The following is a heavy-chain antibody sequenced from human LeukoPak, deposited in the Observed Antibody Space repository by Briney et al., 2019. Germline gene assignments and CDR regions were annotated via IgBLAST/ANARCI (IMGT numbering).Heavy chain of an antibody. CDR1: GDIVSSNSAA. D-gene: IGHD6-13*01. CDR3: ARAAAAKGAFDY. V-gene: IGHV6-1*01. CDR2: TYYRSKWFN. J-gene: IGHJ4*02. Sequence: SQTLSLTCAISGDIVSSNSAAWNWIRQSPSRGLEWLARTYYRSKWFNDYAVSVKSRITINPDTSKNQFSLQLNSVTPEDTAVYYCARAAAAKGAFDYWGQGTLVTVSS.